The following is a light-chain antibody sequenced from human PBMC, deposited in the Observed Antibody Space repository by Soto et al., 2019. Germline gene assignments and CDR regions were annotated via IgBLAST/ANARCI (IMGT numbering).Light chain of an antibody. CDR2: EVS. CDR3: TSYAGTYSFFYV. V-gene: IGLV2-8*01. CDR1: SSDVGAYNY. Sequence: QSALTQPPSASGSPGQSVTISCTGTSSDVGAYNYVSWYQQLPGKAPKLIIYEVSKRPSGVPDRFSGSKSGNTASLTVSGLQAEDEADYCCTSYAGTYSFFYVFGTGTKLTAL. J-gene: IGLJ1*01.